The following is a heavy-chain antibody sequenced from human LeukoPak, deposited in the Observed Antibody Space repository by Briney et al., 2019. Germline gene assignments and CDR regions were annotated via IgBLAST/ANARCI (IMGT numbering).Heavy chain of an antibody. D-gene: IGHD2-15*01. Sequence: ASVKVSCKASGYTFTSYGISWVRQAPGQGLEWMGWISAYNGNTNYAQKLQGRVTMTTDTSTSTAYMELRSLRSDDTAVYYCAIDNLESKGYCSGGSCYPFDYWGQGTLVTVSS. V-gene: IGHV1-18*01. CDR1: GYTFTSYG. CDR2: ISAYNGNT. CDR3: AIDNLESKGYCSGGSCYPFDY. J-gene: IGHJ4*02.